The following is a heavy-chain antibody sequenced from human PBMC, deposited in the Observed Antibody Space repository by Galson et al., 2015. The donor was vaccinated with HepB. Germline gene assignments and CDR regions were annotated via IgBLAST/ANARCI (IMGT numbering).Heavy chain of an antibody. CDR3: VRKRWRGSSWVFDY. CDR2: ISSSSSYI. CDR1: GFTFSTYS. Sequence: SLRLSCAASGFTFSTYSMTWVRQAPGKGLEWVSSISSSSSYIYYADSVRGRVTISRDNAKNSLYLQMNSLSAEDTAVYYCVRKRWRGSSWVFDYWGQGTLGTVSS. D-gene: IGHD6-13*01. J-gene: IGHJ4*02. V-gene: IGHV3-21*01.